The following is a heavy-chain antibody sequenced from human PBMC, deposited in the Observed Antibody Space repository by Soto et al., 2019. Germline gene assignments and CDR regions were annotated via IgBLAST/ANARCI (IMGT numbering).Heavy chain of an antibody. CDR1: GFDFGDYY. CDR2: IDSDDGTT. Sequence: VGSLRLSCTASGFDFGDYYMSWIRQAPGKGLEWVSYIDSDDGTTYYTDSVKGRFTISRDNSKNTLYLQMNSLRAEDTAVYYCERIAVAGGYWGQGTLVTVSS. CDR3: ERIAVAGGY. J-gene: IGHJ4*02. D-gene: IGHD6-19*01. V-gene: IGHV3-11*01.